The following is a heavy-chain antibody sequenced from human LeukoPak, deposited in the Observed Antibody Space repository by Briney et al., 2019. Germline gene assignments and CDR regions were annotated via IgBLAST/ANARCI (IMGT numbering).Heavy chain of an antibody. D-gene: IGHD3-22*01. V-gene: IGHV3-23*01. CDR2: IRGNADTT. CDR3: AKGHGDASGYYYFDY. J-gene: IGHJ4*02. Sequence: GGSLRLSCAASGFIFNNYGMSWVRQAPGKGLEWVSAIRGNADTTYYADSVKGRFSIFRDNNKNMLYLQMNSLRVEDTAVYYCAKGHGDASGYYYFDYWGQGTLVTVSS. CDR1: GFIFNNYG.